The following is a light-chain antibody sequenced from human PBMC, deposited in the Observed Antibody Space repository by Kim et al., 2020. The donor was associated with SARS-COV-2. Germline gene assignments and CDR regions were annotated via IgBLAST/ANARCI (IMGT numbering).Light chain of an antibody. Sequence: GTTVTISCTRSSGSIASNYVQWYQQRPGSSPTTVIYEDNQRPSGVPDRFSGSIDSSSNSASLTISGLKTEDEADYYCQSYDSSNQVFGGGTKLTVL. CDR3: QSYDSSNQV. J-gene: IGLJ3*02. CDR2: EDN. CDR1: SGSIASNY. V-gene: IGLV6-57*01.